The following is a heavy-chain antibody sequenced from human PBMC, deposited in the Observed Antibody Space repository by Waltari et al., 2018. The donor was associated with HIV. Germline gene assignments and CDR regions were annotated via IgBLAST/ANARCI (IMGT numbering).Heavy chain of an antibody. CDR1: GFPSGGHT. D-gene: IGHD5-18*01. V-gene: IGHV3-66*01. Sequence: EVQLVDSGGGLVQPGGSLRLPCAAPGFPSGGHTMSAFRPGPGKGLEWVSLIYTGGSTYDADSVKGRFTISRDNSKNTLYLQMNSLRAEDTAVYYCASPDTTMVHGHYYFYHMDVWGQGTTVTVSS. CDR2: IYTGGST. CDR3: ASPDTTMVHGHYYFYHMDV. J-gene: IGHJ6*02.